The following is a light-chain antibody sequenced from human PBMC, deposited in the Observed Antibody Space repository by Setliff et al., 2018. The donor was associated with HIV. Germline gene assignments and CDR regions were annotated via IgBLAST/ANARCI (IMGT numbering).Light chain of an antibody. V-gene: IGLV2-14*03. CDR3: SSYTSSSTPV. CDR2: DVS. J-gene: IGLJ1*01. CDR1: SSDVGHYNY. Sequence: QSVLIQPASVSGSPGQSITISCTGTSSDVGHYNYVSWYQQHPGKAPKFMIYDVSNRPSGVSNRFSGSKSGNTASLTISGLQPEDEADYYCSSYTSSSTPVFGTGTKVTVL.